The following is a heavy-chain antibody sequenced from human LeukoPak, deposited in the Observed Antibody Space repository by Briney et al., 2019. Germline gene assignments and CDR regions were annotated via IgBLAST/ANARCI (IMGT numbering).Heavy chain of an antibody. Sequence: ASVKVSCKASGYTFTGYYMHWVRQAPGQGLEWMGRINPNSGGTNYAQKFQGRVTMTRDTSISTAYMELSRLRSDDTAVYYCASPFGVPGTSLSDYWGKEPWSPSPQ. CDR2: INPNSGGT. J-gene: IGHJ4*01. V-gene: IGHV1-2*06. CDR3: ASPFGVPGTSLSDY. CDR1: GYTFTGYY. D-gene: IGHD1-1*01.